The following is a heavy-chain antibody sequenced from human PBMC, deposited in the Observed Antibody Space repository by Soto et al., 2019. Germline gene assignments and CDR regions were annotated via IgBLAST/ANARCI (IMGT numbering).Heavy chain of an antibody. V-gene: IGHV3-53*01. Sequence: PAGSTKISCASCRYRVRSTHITWARKIPGKGLEWVSIMYSGGSTYYADSVKGRFTISRDNSKSTLFLQMNSLRAEDTALYYCAKGRSYYYFYVVDVLGQGTMVIVS. CDR2: MYSGGST. CDR3: AKGRSYYYFYVVDV. CDR1: RYRVRSTH. J-gene: IGHJ6*02.